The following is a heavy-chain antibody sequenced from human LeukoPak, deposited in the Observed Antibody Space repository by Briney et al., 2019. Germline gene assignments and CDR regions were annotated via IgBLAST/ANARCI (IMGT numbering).Heavy chain of an antibody. CDR3: AKTADCSSTSCYTWPFDY. Sequence: SVKVSCKASGGTIGNNVVNWVREAPGQGLEWMGGIIPMFDSAKYAQKFQGRVSFTADDSTATVYMELSSLRSEDTAVYYCAKTADCSSTSCYTWPFDYWGQGTLVTVSS. J-gene: IGHJ4*02. D-gene: IGHD2-2*02. CDR1: GGTIGNNV. CDR2: IIPMFDSA. V-gene: IGHV1-69*13.